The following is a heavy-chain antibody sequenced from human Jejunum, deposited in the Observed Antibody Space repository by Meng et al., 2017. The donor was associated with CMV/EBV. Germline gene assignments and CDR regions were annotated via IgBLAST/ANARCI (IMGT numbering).Heavy chain of an antibody. Sequence: SGFPFISHWMPWVRQVPGTGLVLVSRINGAGCDISFADSVQGRFPISRDNAENTLYLPMNSLRAEDMAVYYCVRAGSGNAYGLFDYWGQGTLVTVSS. CDR1: GFPFISHW. CDR3: VRAGSGNAYGLFDY. CDR2: INGAGCDI. J-gene: IGHJ4*02. D-gene: IGHD1-26*01. V-gene: IGHV3-74*01.